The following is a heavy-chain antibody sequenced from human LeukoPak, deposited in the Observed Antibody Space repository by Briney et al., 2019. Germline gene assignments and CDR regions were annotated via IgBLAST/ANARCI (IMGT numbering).Heavy chain of an antibody. J-gene: IGHJ4*02. CDR1: AYTFTSNV. V-gene: IGHV1-18*01. CDR3: ARVGGYRVQSSGY. Sequence: ASVKVSSKASAYTFTSNVISWVRQAPGQGLEWMGWISAYDGNTNYAQKLQGRVTMTTDTSTSTAYMELRSLRSDDTGVYYCARVGGYRVQSSGYWGQGTLVTVCS. D-gene: IGHD5-18*01. CDR2: ISAYDGNT.